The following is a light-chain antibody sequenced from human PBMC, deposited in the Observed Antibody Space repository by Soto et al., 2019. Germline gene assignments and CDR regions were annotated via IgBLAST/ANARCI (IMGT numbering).Light chain of an antibody. J-gene: IGKJ1*01. CDR2: DAS. CDR1: QSITGW. CDR3: HHYTRT. V-gene: IGKV1-5*01. Sequence: DIQMTQSPSTLSASVGDRVTITCRASQSITGWLAWYQQKPGKAPKFLIYDASSLEVGVPSRFSGSGSGTEFTLTISSLQPDDFATYYCHHYTRTFGQGTKVEIK.